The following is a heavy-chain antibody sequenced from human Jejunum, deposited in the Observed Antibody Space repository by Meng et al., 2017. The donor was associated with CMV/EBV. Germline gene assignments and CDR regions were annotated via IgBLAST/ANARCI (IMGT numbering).Heavy chain of an antibody. Sequence: SGHYWVWIRQPPGEGLEWIGYIHHSGTTKHNPSLRSRVIMSVDTSNNQFSLKLTSVTAADTAVYYCARDSYHYGSSTYNWFDPWGQGILVTVSS. D-gene: IGHD3-10*01. J-gene: IGHJ5*02. CDR3: ARDSYHYGSSTYNWFDP. CDR2: IHHSGTT. CDR1: SGHY. V-gene: IGHV4-59*11.